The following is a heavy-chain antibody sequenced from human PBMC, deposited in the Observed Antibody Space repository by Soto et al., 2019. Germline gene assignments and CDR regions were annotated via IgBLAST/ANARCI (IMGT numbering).Heavy chain of an antibody. CDR1: GGSIRSGGYY. Sequence: SETLFLTCTVSGGSIRSGGYYWSWIRQHPGKGLEWIGYMYYSGDTDYNPSLKSRVSISVDKSKNQLSLKLSSVTAADTAVYYCAKSRPYAYDSSGYGAFDIWGQGTMVTVSS. V-gene: IGHV4-31*03. CDR2: MYYSGDT. CDR3: AKSRPYAYDSSGYGAFDI. J-gene: IGHJ3*02. D-gene: IGHD3-22*01.